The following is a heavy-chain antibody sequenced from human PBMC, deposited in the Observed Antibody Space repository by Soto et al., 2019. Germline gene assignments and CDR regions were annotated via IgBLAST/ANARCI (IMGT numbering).Heavy chain of an antibody. CDR2: IYRTGST. CDR3: ASRDPGTSVDY. Sequence: QVQLQESGPGLVKPSGTLSLPCAVSGGSFTSNNWWTWVRQPPGQGLEWIGEIYRTGSTNYNPSLTSRVTISLDKSENQFSLKVTSLTAADTAVYYWASRDPGTSVDYWGQGTLVTVSS. J-gene: IGHJ4*02. V-gene: IGHV4-4*02. CDR1: GGSFTSNNW. D-gene: IGHD1-7*01.